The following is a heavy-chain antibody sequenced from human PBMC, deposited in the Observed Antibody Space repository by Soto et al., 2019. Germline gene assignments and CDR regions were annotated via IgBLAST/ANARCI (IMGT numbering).Heavy chain of an antibody. CDR3: ARWGTTGGLDV. CDR1: GFTFRSYV. CDR2: TSYDGSNK. V-gene: IGHV3-33*05. J-gene: IGHJ1*01. D-gene: IGHD3-16*01. Sequence: QVQLVESGGGVVQPGTSLRLSCVGSGFTFRSYVIHWVRQAPGKGLERVALTSYDGSNKDYGDSVKGRFTISRDNSRNTVDLQMDSLRREDTALYYCARWGTTGGLDVWGQGTLVSVSS.